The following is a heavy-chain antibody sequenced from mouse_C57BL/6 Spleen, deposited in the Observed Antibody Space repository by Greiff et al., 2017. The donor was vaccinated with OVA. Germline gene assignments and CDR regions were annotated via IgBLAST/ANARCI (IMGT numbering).Heavy chain of an antibody. CDR3: AKRSDYGNKFGY. Sequence: VQLQQPGAELVMPGASVKLSCKASGYTFTSYWMHWVKQRPGQGLEWIGEIDPSDSYTNYNQKFKGKSTLTVDKSSRTAYMKLSRLTSEDSAVYYGAKRSDYGNKFGYWGEGNTLTVSS. J-gene: IGHJ2*01. CDR1: GYTFTSYW. D-gene: IGHD2-13*01. V-gene: IGHV1-69*01. CDR2: IDPSDSYT.